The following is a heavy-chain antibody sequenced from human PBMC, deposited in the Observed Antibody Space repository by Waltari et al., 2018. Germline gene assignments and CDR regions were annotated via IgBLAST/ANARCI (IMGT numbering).Heavy chain of an antibody. Sequence: EVQLVESGGGLVQSGGSLRLSCAASGFTFSSYSMNWVRQAPGKGLEWMGIIYPGDSDTRYSPSFQGQVTISADKSISTAYLQWSSLKASDTAMYYCASRDYDSSGYWVHWGQGTLVTVSS. CDR3: ASRDYDSSGYWVH. CDR1: GFTFSSYS. V-gene: IGHV5-51*01. J-gene: IGHJ4*02. CDR2: IYPGDSDT. D-gene: IGHD3-22*01.